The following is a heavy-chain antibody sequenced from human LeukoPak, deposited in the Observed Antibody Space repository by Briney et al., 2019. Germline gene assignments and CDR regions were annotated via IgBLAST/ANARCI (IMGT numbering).Heavy chain of an antibody. CDR3: ARAAVARYYFDY. CDR1: GGSFSGYY. J-gene: IGHJ4*02. Sequence: SETLSLTCAVYGGSFSGYYWSWIRQPPGKGLEWIGEINHSGSTNYNPSLKSRVTMSVDTSKNQFSLKLSSVTAADTAVYYCARAAVARYYFDYWGQGTLVTVSS. CDR2: INHSGST. D-gene: IGHD6-19*01. V-gene: IGHV4-34*01.